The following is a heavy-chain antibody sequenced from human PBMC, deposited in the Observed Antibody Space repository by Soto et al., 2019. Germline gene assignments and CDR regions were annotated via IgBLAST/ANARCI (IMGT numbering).Heavy chain of an antibody. CDR1: GYTFTSYG. D-gene: IGHD4-17*01. CDR2: ISAYNGNT. V-gene: IGHV1-18*01. J-gene: IGHJ6*03. Sequence: GASVKVSCKASGYTFTSYGISWVRQAPGQGLEWMGWISAYNGNTNYAQKLQGRVTMTTDTSTSTAYMELRSLRSDDTAVYYCARDRPATVTRPRPGENYYMDVWGKGTTVTVSS. CDR3: ARDRPATVTRPRPGENYYMDV.